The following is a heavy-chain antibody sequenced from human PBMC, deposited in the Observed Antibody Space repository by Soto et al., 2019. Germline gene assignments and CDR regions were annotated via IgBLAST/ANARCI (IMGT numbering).Heavy chain of an antibody. V-gene: IGHV3-33*01. CDR2: IWYDGSNK. D-gene: IGHD6-19*01. CDR3: AIEKTVAGTFRYYYYYYGMDV. CDR1: GFTFSSYG. J-gene: IGHJ6*02. Sequence: QVQLVESGGGVVQPGRSLRLSCAASGFTFSSYGMHWVRQAPGKGLEWVAVIWYDGSNKYYADSVKGRFTISRDNSKNSLYLQMNSLRAEDTAVFYCAIEKTVAGTFRYYYYYYGMDVWGQGTTVTVS.